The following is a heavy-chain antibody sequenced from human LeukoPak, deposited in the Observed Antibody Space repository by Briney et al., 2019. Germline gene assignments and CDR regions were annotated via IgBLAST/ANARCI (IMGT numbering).Heavy chain of an antibody. D-gene: IGHD3-22*01. V-gene: IGHV3-33*06. J-gene: IGHJ4*02. CDR3: AKEYSEYYRDTSGYFGSFDY. CDR2: IWYDGYNK. CDR1: GFIFSNYG. Sequence: PGGSLRLSCAASGFIFSNYGMHWVRQAPGKGLEWVAGIWYDGYNKFYADSAKGRFTISRDNSKNTLYLQMSSLRAEDTALYYCAKEYSEYYRDTSGYFGSFDYWVQGTLVTVSS.